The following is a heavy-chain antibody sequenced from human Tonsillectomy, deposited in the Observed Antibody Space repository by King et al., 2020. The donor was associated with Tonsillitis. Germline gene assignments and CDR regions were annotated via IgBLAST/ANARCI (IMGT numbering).Heavy chain of an antibody. V-gene: IGHV4-59*01. Sequence: VQLQESGPGLLKPSETLSLTRTVSGRSISSYYWSWIRQPPGKGLEWIGGIYYNWSTNYNPSPKSRVTLSVDTSKNPISLKLSSVTAAETALYYCAAQTYYDFWSGYNFDYWGQGTLVTVSS. D-gene: IGHD3-3*01. J-gene: IGHJ4*02. CDR2: IYYNWST. CDR3: AAQTYYDFWSGYNFDY. CDR1: GRSISSYY.